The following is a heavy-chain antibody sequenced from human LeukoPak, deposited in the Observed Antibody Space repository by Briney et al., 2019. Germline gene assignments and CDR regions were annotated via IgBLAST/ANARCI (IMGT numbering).Heavy chain of an antibody. D-gene: IGHD6-19*01. Sequence: GGSLRLSCAASGFTFDDFGMSWVRQAPGRGLEWVSHINWNGGSRLYADSVKGRFTISRDSAKNSLYLQMNSLRAEDTALYYCARRIAVSGSNYNYFYMDVWGKGTMVTISS. V-gene: IGHV3-20*04. CDR1: GFTFDDFG. J-gene: IGHJ6*03. CDR3: ARRIAVSGSNYNYFYMDV. CDR2: INWNGGSR.